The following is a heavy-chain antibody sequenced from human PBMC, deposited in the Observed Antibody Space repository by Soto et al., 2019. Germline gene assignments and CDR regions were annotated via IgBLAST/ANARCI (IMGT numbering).Heavy chain of an antibody. CDR2: IYYSVNT. V-gene: IGHV4-59*12. J-gene: IGHJ4*02. Sequence: PSETLSLTCTVSGGSISSYYWSWIRQPPGKGLEWIGYIYYSVNTFYADSVKGRFTISRDNAKNTVYLQMNSLRAEDTALYYCVRDQDTYGQAVFDSWGQGTLVTVSS. CDR3: VRDQDTYGQAVFDS. CDR1: GGSISSYY. D-gene: IGHD2-15*01.